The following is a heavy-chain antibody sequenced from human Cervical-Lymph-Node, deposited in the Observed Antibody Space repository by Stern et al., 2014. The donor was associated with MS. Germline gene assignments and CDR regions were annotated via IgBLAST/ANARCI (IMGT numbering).Heavy chain of an antibody. Sequence: QVQLVQSGAEVLKPGASLKVSCEASGFTFSNYDINWVRQARGQGIEWVGRMNPNTGNPGSAQKFQGRRTMTRDTSRSTAYMELSSLRSDYTAVYYCARSAYGDLDFWGRGSLVIVSS. CDR2: MNPNTGNP. CDR1: GFTFSNYD. J-gene: IGHJ1*01. D-gene: IGHD3-9*01. CDR3: ARSAYGDLDF. V-gene: IGHV1-8*01.